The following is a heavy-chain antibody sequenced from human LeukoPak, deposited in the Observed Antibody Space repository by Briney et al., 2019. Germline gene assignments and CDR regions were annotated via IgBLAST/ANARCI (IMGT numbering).Heavy chain of an antibody. J-gene: IGHJ3*02. CDR3: ARACGGDCFVVDAFDI. D-gene: IGHD2-21*02. CDR2: IYYSGST. Sequence: PSETLSLTCTVSGGSIGSRSYYWGWIRQPPGKGLEWIGSIYYSGSTYYNPSLRSRVTISVDTSKNQFSLKVTSVTAADTAVYYCARACGGDCFVVDAFDIWGQGTMVTVSS. V-gene: IGHV4-39*01. CDR1: GGSIGSRSYY.